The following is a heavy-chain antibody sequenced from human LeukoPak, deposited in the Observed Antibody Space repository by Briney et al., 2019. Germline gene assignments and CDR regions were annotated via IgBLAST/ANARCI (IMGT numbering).Heavy chain of an antibody. CDR1: GYTFTSYG. CDR3: ARLRGGLSGSYFDY. Sequence: GASVKVSCKASGYTFTSYGISWVRQAPGQGLEWMGWISAYNDNTNYAQKLQGRVTMTTDTSTSTAYMELRSLRSDDTAVYYCARLRGGLSGSYFDYWGQGTLVTVSS. J-gene: IGHJ4*02. V-gene: IGHV1-18*01. CDR2: ISAYNDNT. D-gene: IGHD1-26*01.